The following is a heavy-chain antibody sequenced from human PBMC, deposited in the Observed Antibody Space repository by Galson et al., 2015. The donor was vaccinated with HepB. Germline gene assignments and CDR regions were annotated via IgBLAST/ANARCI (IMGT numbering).Heavy chain of an antibody. CDR2: IIPIFGTA. CDR1: GGTFSSYA. CDR3: ARPSEGSSGYDAFDI. V-gene: IGHV1-69*13. D-gene: IGHD3-22*01. Sequence: SVKVPCKASGGTFSSYAISWVRQAPGQGLEWMGGIIPIFGTANYAQKFQGRVTITADESTSTAYMELSSLRSEDTAVYYCARPSEGSSGYDAFDIWGQGTMVTVSS. J-gene: IGHJ3*02.